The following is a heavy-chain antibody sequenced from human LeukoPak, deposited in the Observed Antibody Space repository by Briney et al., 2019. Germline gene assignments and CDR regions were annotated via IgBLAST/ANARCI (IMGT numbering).Heavy chain of an antibody. CDR3: ARGGWYPESFQH. Sequence: SQTLSLTCTVSGGSISSYYWNWIRQPPGKGLEWIGYIYYSGSTNYNPSLKSRVTISVDTSKNQFSLKLSSVTAADTAVYYCARGGWYPESFQHWGQGALVTVSS. CDR1: GGSISSYY. CDR2: IYYSGST. V-gene: IGHV4-59*01. D-gene: IGHD6-19*01. J-gene: IGHJ1*01.